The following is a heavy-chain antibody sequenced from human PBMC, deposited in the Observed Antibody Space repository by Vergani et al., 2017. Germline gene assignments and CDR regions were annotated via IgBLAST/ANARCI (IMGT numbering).Heavy chain of an antibody. CDR3: GRVADFYGLGSRLLDL. CDR2: MYHSGST. CDR1: GGSMSGYY. D-gene: IGHD3-10*01. J-gene: IGHJ5*02. V-gene: IGHV4-59*01. Sequence: QLQLQESGSGLVKPSQTLSLTCSVSGGSMSGYYWSWIRQPPGKELEWIGYMYHSGSTNYNPSLETRVTISGDTSKNQFSLKLNSVTAADTAVYYCGRVADFYGLGSRLLDLWGQGILVTVSS.